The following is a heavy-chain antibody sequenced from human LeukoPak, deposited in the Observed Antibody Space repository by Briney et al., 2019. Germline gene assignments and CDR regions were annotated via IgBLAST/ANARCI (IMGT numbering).Heavy chain of an antibody. CDR2: ISWSGSTT. D-gene: IGHD3-16*01. CDR3: AKDESTGGFAPGYFYGMGV. Sequence: GGSLRLSCVVSGLRFDDYGLHWVRQAPGKGLEWVSGISWSGSTTGYADSVKGRFTISRDSAKNSLYLQMDSLRVEDTALYYCAKDESTGGFAPGYFYGMGVWGQGTTVTVSS. J-gene: IGHJ6*02. V-gene: IGHV3-9*01. CDR1: GLRFDDYG.